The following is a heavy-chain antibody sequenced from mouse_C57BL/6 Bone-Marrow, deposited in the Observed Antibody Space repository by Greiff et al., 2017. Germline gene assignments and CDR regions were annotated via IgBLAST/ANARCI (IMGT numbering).Heavy chain of an antibody. Sequence: VQRVESGAELARPGASVKLSCKASGYTFTSYGISWVKQRTGQGLEWIGEIYPRSGNTYYNEKFKGKATLTADKSSSTAYMELRSLTSEDSAVYFCAPNWENYWGQGTTLTVSS. CDR3: APNWENY. CDR2: IYPRSGNT. J-gene: IGHJ2*01. V-gene: IGHV1-81*01. CDR1: GYTFTSYG. D-gene: IGHD4-1*01.